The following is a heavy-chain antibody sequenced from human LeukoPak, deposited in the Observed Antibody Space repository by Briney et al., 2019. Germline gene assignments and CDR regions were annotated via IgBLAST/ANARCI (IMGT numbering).Heavy chain of an antibody. D-gene: IGHD3-10*01. CDR1: GFTVSSNY. CDR2: ISYDGSNK. J-gene: IGHJ4*02. Sequence: GGSLRLSCAASGFTVSSNYINWVRQAPGKGLEWVAVISYDGSNKYYADSVKGRFTISRDNSRNTLYLQMNSLRAEDTAVYYCARETLPSDYGSGSYYPQHFDYWGQGTLVTVSS. CDR3: ARETLPSDYGSGSYYPQHFDY. V-gene: IGHV3-30-3*01.